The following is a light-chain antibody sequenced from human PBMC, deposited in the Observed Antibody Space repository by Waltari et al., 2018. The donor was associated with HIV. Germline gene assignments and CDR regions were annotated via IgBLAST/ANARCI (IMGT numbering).Light chain of an antibody. CDR2: DAS. J-gene: IGKJ2*01. CDR1: QSISSD. CDR3: HQYNNWPPGDT. V-gene: IGKV3-15*01. Sequence: ETVMTQFPATLFVSPGERATLLCRASQSISSDLAWYQQKPGQAPSLLMYDASTRAPSIPARFSGSASWTDFTLTISSRQSEDFGVYYCHQYNNWPPGDTFGQGTRLQIK.